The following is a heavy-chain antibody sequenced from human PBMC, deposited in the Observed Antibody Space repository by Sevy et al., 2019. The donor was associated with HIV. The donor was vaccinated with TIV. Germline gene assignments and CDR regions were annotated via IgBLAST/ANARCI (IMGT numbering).Heavy chain of an antibody. D-gene: IGHD3-22*01. CDR2: INPNSGDT. V-gene: IGHV1-2*02. Sequence: ASVKVSCKASGYTFTGYYMHWVRQAPGQGLEWMGWINPNSGDTNYAQKFQGRVTMTEDTSTDTAYMELSSLRSEDTAVYYCAATKDYYESSGPPFDYWGQGTLVTVSS. CDR3: AATKDYYESSGPPFDY. J-gene: IGHJ4*02. CDR1: GYTFTGYY.